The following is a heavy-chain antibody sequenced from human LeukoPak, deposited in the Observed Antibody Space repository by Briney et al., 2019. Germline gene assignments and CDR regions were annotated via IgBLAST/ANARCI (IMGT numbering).Heavy chain of an antibody. D-gene: IGHD5-18*01. CDR2: IRYDGSNK. J-gene: IGHJ5*02. CDR3: ARDQRDRTWIQLWLREEDNWFDP. CDR1: GFTFSSYG. V-gene: IGHV3-30*02. Sequence: GGSLRLSCAASGFTFSSYGMHWVRQAPGKGLEWVAFIRYDGSNKYYADSVKGRFTISRDNAKNSLYLQMNSLRAEDTAVYYCARDQRDRTWIQLWLREEDNWFDPWGQGNLVTVSS.